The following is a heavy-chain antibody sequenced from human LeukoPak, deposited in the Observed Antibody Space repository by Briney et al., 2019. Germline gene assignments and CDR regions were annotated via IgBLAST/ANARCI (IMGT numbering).Heavy chain of an antibody. V-gene: IGHV4-61*02. J-gene: IGHJ6*03. CDR2: IYTSGST. CDR1: GGSISSGSYY. D-gene: IGHD5-18*01. Sequence: PSQTLSLTCTVSGGSISSGSYYWSWIRQPAGKGLEWIGRIYTSGSTNYNPSLKSRVTISVDTSKNQFPLKLSSVTAADTAVYYCARTTEGGYSYGYFYYYYMDVWGKGTTVTISS. CDR3: ARTTEGGYSYGYFYYYYMDV.